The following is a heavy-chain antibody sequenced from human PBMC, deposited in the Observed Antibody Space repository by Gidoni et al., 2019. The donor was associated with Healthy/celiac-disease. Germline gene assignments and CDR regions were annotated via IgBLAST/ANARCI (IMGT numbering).Heavy chain of an antibody. Sequence: QLQLVASGGGLVKPGGSLRLSCAASGFPFSDYYMGWIRQAPGKGLEWVSYMRSSGSTIYDAEYVKGRCTSSRDNAKNSLYLKMNSQRAEDTAVYDCARGVVVNYGMDVWGQGTTVTVSS. J-gene: IGHJ6*02. CDR3: ARGVVVNYGMDV. CDR1: GFPFSDYY. CDR2: MRSSGSTI. V-gene: IGHV3-11*01. D-gene: IGHD2-15*01.